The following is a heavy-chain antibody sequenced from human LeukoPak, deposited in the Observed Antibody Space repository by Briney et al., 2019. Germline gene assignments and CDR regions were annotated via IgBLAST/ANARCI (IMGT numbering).Heavy chain of an antibody. J-gene: IGHJ5*02. Sequence: SETLSLTCAVYGGSFSGYYWSWIRQPPGKGLEWIGEINHSGSTNYNPSLKSRVTISVDTSKNQFSLKLSSVTAADTAVYYCARAGYCSSTSCYVSWFDPWGQGTLVTVSS. V-gene: IGHV4-34*01. CDR1: GGSFSGYY. D-gene: IGHD2-2*01. CDR3: ARAGYCSSTSCYVSWFDP. CDR2: INHSGST.